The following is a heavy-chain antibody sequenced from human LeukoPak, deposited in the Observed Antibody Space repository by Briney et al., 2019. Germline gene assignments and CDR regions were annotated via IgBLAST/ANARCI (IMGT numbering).Heavy chain of an antibody. CDR3: ASTMVRGVMRFDY. D-gene: IGHD3-10*01. V-gene: IGHV4-39*07. CDR1: GGSISSHYY. Sequence: SETLSLTRTVSGGSISSHYYWIWIRQPPGKGLEWIGSIYYSGSTYYNPSLKSRVTISVDTSKNQFSLKLSSVTAADTAVYYCASTMVRGVMRFDYWGQGTLVTVSS. CDR2: IYYSGST. J-gene: IGHJ4*02.